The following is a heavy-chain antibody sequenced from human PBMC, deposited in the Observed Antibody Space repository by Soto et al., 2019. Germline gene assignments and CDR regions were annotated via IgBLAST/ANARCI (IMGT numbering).Heavy chain of an antibody. Sequence: QVQLVESGGGVVQPGRSLRLSCAASGFTFSSYGMHWVRQAPGKGLEWVAVIWYDGSNKYYADSVKGRFTISRDNSKNTLYLQMDILRAEDTAVYYCARAYADRGDDYYYYGMDVWGQGTTVTVSS. V-gene: IGHV3-33*01. CDR3: ARAYADRGDDYYYYGMDV. CDR2: IWYDGSNK. CDR1: GFTFSSYG. D-gene: IGHD3-16*01. J-gene: IGHJ6*02.